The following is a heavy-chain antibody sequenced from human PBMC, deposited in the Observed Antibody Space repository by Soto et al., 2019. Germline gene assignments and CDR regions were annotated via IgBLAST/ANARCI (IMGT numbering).Heavy chain of an antibody. J-gene: IGHJ6*02. CDR2: INPSGDST. CDR1: GYTFTSYY. CDR3: ARDLDFGYYYYGMDV. D-gene: IGHD3-16*01. Sequence: QVQLVQSGAEVKKPGASVKVSCKASGYTFTSYYMHWVRQAPGQGLEWMGIINPSGDSTSYAQKFQGRVTMTRDTSTSTVYMELSSLRSEDTAVYYCARDLDFGYYYYGMDVWGQGTTVTVSS. V-gene: IGHV1-46*01.